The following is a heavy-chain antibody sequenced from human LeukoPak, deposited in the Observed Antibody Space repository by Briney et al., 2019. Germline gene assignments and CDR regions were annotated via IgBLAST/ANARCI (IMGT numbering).Heavy chain of an antibody. CDR1: GFTFSDHA. Sequence: GGSPSLSCAASGFTFSDHAMDWVRQAPGKGLEWVGRIRNKANSYTTEYAASARGRFTVSRDDSMNSLYLQMNSMKTEDTAVYYCTILVGANDWGQAWLVTVSS. V-gene: IGHV3-72*01. CDR2: IRNKANSYTT. CDR3: TILVGAND. J-gene: IGHJ4*02. D-gene: IGHD1-26*01.